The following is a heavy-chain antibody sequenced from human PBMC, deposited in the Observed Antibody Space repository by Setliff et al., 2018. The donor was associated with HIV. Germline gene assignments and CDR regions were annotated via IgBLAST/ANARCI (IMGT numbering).Heavy chain of an antibody. CDR2: FADSAVIT. D-gene: IGHD6-19*01. CDR1: GFSFASHA. Sequence: LSCEGSGFSFASHAMTWVRQAPGKGLEWVSTFADSAVITLYADSVKGRFTMSRDNSKNTLYLHMTGLRADDTAIYYCAKDLGTYSSGRALDSWGQGALVTVSS. CDR3: AKDLGTYSSGRALDS. V-gene: IGHV3-23*01. J-gene: IGHJ4*02.